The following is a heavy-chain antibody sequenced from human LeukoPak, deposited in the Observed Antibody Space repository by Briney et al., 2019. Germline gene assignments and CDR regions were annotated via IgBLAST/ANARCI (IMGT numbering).Heavy chain of an antibody. J-gene: IGHJ4*02. D-gene: IGHD3-3*01. CDR3: ARYWGGFWSVYYDY. CDR2: ISSNGGST. CDR1: GFTFSSYA. V-gene: IGHV3-64*01. Sequence: GGSLRLSCAASGFTFSSYAMHWVRQAPGKGLEYVSAISSNGGSTYYANSVKGRFTISRDNSKNTLYLQMGSLRAEDMAVYYCARYWGGFWSVYYDYWGQGTLVTVSS.